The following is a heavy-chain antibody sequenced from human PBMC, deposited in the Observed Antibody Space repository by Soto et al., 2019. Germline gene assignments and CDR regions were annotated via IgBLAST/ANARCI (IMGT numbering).Heavy chain of an antibody. J-gene: IGHJ4*02. CDR2: ISYDGSRT. Sequence: QVQLVESGGGVVQPGRSLRLSCAASGFTFSSYGMYWVRQAPGKGLEWVAVISYDGSRTYYTDSVKGRFTISRDNSKNTLSLQKNGLRVEDTAVYYCAKDEGLVVVAASITYFDYWGQGTLVTVSS. V-gene: IGHV3-30*18. CDR1: GFTFSSYG. D-gene: IGHD2-15*01. CDR3: AKDEGLVVVAASITYFDY.